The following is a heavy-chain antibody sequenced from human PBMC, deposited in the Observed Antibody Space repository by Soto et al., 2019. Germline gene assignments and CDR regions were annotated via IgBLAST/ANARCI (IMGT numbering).Heavy chain of an antibody. J-gene: IGHJ4*02. CDR3: AKDRTIYGDYLAGPRFDY. Sequence: QVQLVESGGGVVQPGRSLRLSCAASGFTFSSYGMHWVRQAPGKGLEWVAVISYDGSNKYYADSVKGRFTISRDNSKNTLYLQMNSLRAEDTAVYYCAKDRTIYGDYLAGPRFDYWGQGTLVTVSS. CDR2: ISYDGSNK. D-gene: IGHD4-17*01. CDR1: GFTFSSYG. V-gene: IGHV3-30*18.